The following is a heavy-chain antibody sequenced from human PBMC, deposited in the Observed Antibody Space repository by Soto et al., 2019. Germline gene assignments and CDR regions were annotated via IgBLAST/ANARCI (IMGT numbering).Heavy chain of an antibody. D-gene: IGHD5-12*01. CDR2: ISSSSSYI. CDR3: ARVGXSRDGYRALGYYYGMDV. J-gene: IGHJ6*02. V-gene: IGHV3-21*01. Sequence: GGSLRLSCAASGFTFSGYSMNWVRQAPGKGLEWVSSISSSSSYIYYADSVKGRFTISRDNAKNSLYLQMNSLRAEDTAVYYCARVGXSRDGYRALGYYYGMDVWGQGTTVTVSS. CDR1: GFTFSGYS.